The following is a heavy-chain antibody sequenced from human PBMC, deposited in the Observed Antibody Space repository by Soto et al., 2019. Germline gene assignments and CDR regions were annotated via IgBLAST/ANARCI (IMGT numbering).Heavy chain of an antibody. CDR2: INTNSYYI. V-gene: IGHV3-21*01. J-gene: IGHJ4*02. D-gene: IGHD1-26*01. CDR3: GRRGPAVGVPGPSDY. Sequence: EVQLVESGGGLVKPGGSLRLSCAAFGFTFSDYAMSWVRQAPGKGLEWVSSINTNSYYIYYGDSVKGRFTTSRDNSKNSLYMQMTSLRGEDTAVYECGRRGPAVGVPGPSDYWGQGTLVIVS. CDR1: GFTFSDYA.